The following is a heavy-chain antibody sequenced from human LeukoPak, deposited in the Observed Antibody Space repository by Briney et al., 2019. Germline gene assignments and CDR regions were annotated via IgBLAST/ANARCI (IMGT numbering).Heavy chain of an antibody. D-gene: IGHD3-10*01. J-gene: IGHJ5*02. Sequence: GGSLRLSCAASGFTVSSNYMSWVRQAPGKGLEWVSVIYSGVSTYYADSVKGRFTISRDNSKNTLYLQMNSLRAEDTAVYYCARGPYGSGSSWFDPWGQGTLVTVSS. V-gene: IGHV3-53*01. CDR2: IYSGVST. CDR1: GFTVSSNY. CDR3: ARGPYGSGSSWFDP.